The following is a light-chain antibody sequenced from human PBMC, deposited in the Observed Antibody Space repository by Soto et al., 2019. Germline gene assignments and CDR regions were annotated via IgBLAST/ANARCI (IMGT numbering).Light chain of an antibody. CDR1: QSLSSNF. J-gene: IGKJ5*01. Sequence: EIVLTQSPASLSLSPGERAPLSCSASQSLSSNFLAWYQQKPGQAPRLLIYGASSRATGIPDRFSGSGSGTDFTLTISSLEPEDFAVYYCQQRSNWPPDFGQGTRLEI. CDR2: GAS. V-gene: IGKV3D-20*02. CDR3: QQRSNWPPD.